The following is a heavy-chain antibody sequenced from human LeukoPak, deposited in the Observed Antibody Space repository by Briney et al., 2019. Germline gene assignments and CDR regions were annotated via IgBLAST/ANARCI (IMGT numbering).Heavy chain of an antibody. V-gene: IGHV1-46*01. Sequence: ASVKVSCKASGYTFTSYYMHWVRQAPGQGLGWMGIINPSGGSTSYAQKFQGRVTMTRDTSTSTVYMELSSLRSEDTAVYYCARDLVQQQAQNWFDPWGQGTLVTVSS. CDR1: GYTFTSYY. D-gene: IGHD6-13*01. CDR3: ARDLVQQQAQNWFDP. CDR2: INPSGGST. J-gene: IGHJ5*02.